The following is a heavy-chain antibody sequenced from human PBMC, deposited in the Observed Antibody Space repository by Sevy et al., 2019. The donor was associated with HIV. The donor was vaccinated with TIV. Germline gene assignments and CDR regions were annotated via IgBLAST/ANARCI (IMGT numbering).Heavy chain of an antibody. CDR1: GFTFSNAW. J-gene: IGHJ4*02. CDR2: IKSKTDGGTT. CDR3: TKCSGYYPFDY. Sequence: GGSLRLSCAASGFTFSNAWMSWVRQAPGKGLEWVGRIKSKTDGGTTDYAAPVKGRFTISRDDSKNTLYLQMNSLKTEDTAVYYCTKCSGYYPFDYWGQRTLVTVSS. V-gene: IGHV3-15*01. D-gene: IGHD3-22*01.